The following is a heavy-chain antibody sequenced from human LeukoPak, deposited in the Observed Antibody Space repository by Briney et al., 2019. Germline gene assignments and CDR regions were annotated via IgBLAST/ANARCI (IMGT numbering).Heavy chain of an antibody. Sequence: SVKVSCKASGYTFTSFGISWVRQAPAQGLEWVGRIVPILGTANYAQNFQGRVTITADRSTTTAYMELSSLRSEETAVYYCARDQGLTAPPPYGLDVWGQGTTVTVSS. D-gene: IGHD5-18*01. J-gene: IGHJ6*02. CDR1: GYTFTSFG. CDR2: IVPILGTA. V-gene: IGHV1-69*04. CDR3: ARDQGLTAPPPYGLDV.